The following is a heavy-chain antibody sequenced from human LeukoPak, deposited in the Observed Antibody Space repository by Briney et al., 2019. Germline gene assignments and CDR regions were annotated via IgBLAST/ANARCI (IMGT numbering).Heavy chain of an antibody. CDR2: ISYDGSNK. CDR1: GFTFSAYW. J-gene: IGHJ4*02. V-gene: IGHV3-30*18. Sequence: PGGSLRLSCTVSGFTFSAYWMSWVRQAPGKGLEWVAVISYDGSNKYYADSVKGRFTISRDNSKNTLYLQMNSLRAEDTAVYYCAKAQWLVRDYYFDYWGQGTLVTVSS. D-gene: IGHD6-19*01. CDR3: AKAQWLVRDYYFDY.